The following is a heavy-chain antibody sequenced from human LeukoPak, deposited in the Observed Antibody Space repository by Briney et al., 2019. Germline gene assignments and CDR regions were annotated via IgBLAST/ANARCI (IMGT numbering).Heavy chain of an antibody. CDR1: GFTFSSYA. D-gene: IGHD3-22*01. J-gene: IGHJ4*02. V-gene: IGHV3-30*04. CDR3: ARETYYYDSSGYMLLDY. Sequence: GGSLRLSCAASGFTFSSYAMHLVRQAPGKGLEWVAVISYDGSNKYYADSVKGRFTISRDNSKNTLYLQMNSLRAEDTAVYYCARETYYYDSSGYMLLDYWGQGTLVTVSS. CDR2: ISYDGSNK.